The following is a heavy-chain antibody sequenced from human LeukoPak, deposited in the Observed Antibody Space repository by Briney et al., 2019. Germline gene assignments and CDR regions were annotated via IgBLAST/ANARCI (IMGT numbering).Heavy chain of an antibody. Sequence: KSSETLSLTCTVSGGSISSSSYYWGWIRQPPGKGLEWIGSIYYSGSTYYNPSLKSRVTISVDTSKNQFSLKLSSVTAADTAVYYCARGLRNSGYDGDYWGQGTLVTVSS. J-gene: IGHJ4*02. CDR2: IYYSGST. V-gene: IGHV4-39*01. CDR3: ARGLRNSGYDGDY. D-gene: IGHD5-12*01. CDR1: GGSISSSSYY.